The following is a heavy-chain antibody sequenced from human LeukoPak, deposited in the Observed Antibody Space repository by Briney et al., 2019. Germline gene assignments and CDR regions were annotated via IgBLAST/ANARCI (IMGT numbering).Heavy chain of an antibody. CDR3: AMARGGVVVVAASKSYYYYYMDV. V-gene: IGHV1-8*03. J-gene: IGHJ6*03. CDR2: MNPNSGNT. Sequence: ASVKVSCKASGYTFTSYDINWVRQATGQGLEWMGWMNPNSGNTGYAQKFQGRVTITRNTSISTAYMELSSLRSEDTAVYYCAMARGGVVVVAASKSYYYYYMDVWGKGTTVTVSS. CDR1: GYTFTSYD. D-gene: IGHD2-15*01.